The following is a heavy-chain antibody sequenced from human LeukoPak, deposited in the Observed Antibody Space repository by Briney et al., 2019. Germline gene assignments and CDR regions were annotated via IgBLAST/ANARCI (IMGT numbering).Heavy chain of an antibody. Sequence: PSETLSLTCTVSGGSIGNYYWSWVRQPPGKGLEWIAYIDYSGSTRYNPSLQSRVSISVDTSKNQFSLRLSSVTAADSAVYYCARGSRIVVVPAAMGFDYWGQRTLVTVSS. CDR2: IDYSGST. D-gene: IGHD2-2*01. V-gene: IGHV4-59*01. CDR3: ARGSRIVVVPAAMGFDY. CDR1: GGSIGNYY. J-gene: IGHJ4*02.